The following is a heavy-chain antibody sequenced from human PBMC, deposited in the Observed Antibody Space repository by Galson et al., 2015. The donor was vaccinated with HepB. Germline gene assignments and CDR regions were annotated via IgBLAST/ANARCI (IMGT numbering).Heavy chain of an antibody. CDR3: ARQGIHCSSTRCYTNWFDP. Sequence: QSGAEVKKPGESLKISCKGSGYSFTSYWIGWVRQMPGKGLEWMGIIYPGDSDTRYSPSFQGQVTISVDKSISTAYLQWSSLKASDTAMYYCARQGIHCSSTRCYTNWFDPWGQGTLVTVSS. J-gene: IGHJ5*02. V-gene: IGHV5-51*01. D-gene: IGHD2-2*02. CDR2: IYPGDSDT. CDR1: GYSFTSYW.